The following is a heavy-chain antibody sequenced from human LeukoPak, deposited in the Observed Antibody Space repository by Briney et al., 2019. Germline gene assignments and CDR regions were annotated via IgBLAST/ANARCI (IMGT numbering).Heavy chain of an antibody. Sequence: GGSLRLSCAVSGFTFSSYAMNWVRQAPGKGLEWVSGISGSGAGTYYADSVKGRFTISRDNSKNTLYLQMNSLRAEDTAVYYCAKVLSGSQDYWGQGTRVTVFS. CDR2: ISGSGAGT. V-gene: IGHV3-23*01. CDR1: GFTFSSYA. J-gene: IGHJ4*02. D-gene: IGHD1-26*01. CDR3: AKVLSGSQDY.